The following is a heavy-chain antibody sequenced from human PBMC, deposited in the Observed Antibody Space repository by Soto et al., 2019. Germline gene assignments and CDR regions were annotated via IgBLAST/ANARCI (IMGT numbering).Heavy chain of an antibody. CDR1: GITSSNAW. D-gene: IGHD6-13*01. J-gene: IGHJ3*02. Sequence: EVQLVESGGGLVEPGGSLRLSCAASGITSSNAWMNWVRKAPGKGLEYIGRIRSKTDGGTTEYAAPVEGRFTVSRDDSKNTLYLQMCGLKTEDTAVYYCTTTRPGTNVFDNWGQGTLVTVSS. CDR2: IRSKTDGGTT. CDR3: TTTRPGTNVFDN. V-gene: IGHV3-15*01.